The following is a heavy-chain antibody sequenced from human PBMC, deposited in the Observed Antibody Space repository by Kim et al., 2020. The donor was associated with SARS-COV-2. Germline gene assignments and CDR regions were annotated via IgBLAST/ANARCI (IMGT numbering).Heavy chain of an antibody. D-gene: IGHD1-7*01. CDR2: IIPIFGTA. J-gene: IGHJ6*02. CDR3: ARDLEETRGPYYYYGMDV. Sequence: SVKVSCKASGGTFSSYAISWVRQAPGQGLEWMGGIIPIFGTANYAQKFQGRVTITADESTSTAYMELSSLRSEDTAVYYCARDLEETRGPYYYYGMDVWGQGTTVTVSS. V-gene: IGHV1-69*13. CDR1: GGTFSSYA.